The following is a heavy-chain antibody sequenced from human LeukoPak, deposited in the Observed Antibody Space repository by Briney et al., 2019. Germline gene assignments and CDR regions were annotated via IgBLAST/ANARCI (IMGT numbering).Heavy chain of an antibody. V-gene: IGHV4-38-2*02. Sequence: PSETLSLTRTVSGYSISRGYHWGWVRQPPGKGLEWIGSVHQSGSTYYNPSLKSRLTISADTSKNQFSLKLDSVTAADTAVYYCARVNFNPDYWGQGTLVTVSS. CDR3: ARVNFNPDY. J-gene: IGHJ4*02. CDR2: VHQSGST. D-gene: IGHD1-14*01. CDR1: GYSISRGYH.